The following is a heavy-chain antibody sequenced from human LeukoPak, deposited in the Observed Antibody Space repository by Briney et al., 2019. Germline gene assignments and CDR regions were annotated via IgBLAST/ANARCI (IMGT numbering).Heavy chain of an antibody. CDR2: INSDGTTT. D-gene: IGHD4-17*01. CDR1: GFTFSTYW. CDR3: ACFSVTXYGAX. Sequence: GGSLRLSCAASGFTFSTYWMHWVRQAPGKGLVWVSRINSDGTTTNYADSVKGRFTISRDNAKNTLYLQMNSLRAEDTAVYYCACFSVTXYGAXXGQGTLVTVXS. J-gene: IGHJ4*02. V-gene: IGHV3-74*01.